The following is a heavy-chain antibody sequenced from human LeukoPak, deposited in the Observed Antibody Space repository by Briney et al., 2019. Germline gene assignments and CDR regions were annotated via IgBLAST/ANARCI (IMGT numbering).Heavy chain of an antibody. CDR2: IRGGGAGA. CDR3: AKCLATYYNDAFDV. D-gene: IGHD3-22*01. V-gene: IGHV3-23*01. CDR1: GFTFDSYA. Sequence: GGSLRLSCAASGFTFDSYAMNWVRQAPGKGLEWVSYIRGGGAGARYAEPVKGRFTISRDNAKNTLYLQMDSLSVEDTATYYCAKCLATYYNDAFDVWGRGTMVTDSS. J-gene: IGHJ3*01.